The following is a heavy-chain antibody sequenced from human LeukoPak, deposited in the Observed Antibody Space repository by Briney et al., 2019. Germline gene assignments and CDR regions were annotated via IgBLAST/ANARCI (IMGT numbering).Heavy chain of an antibody. CDR1: GYSFTSYW. D-gene: IGHD3-3*01. Sequence: GESLKISCKGSGYSFTSYWIGWVRQMPGKGLEWMGFIYPGDSDTRYSPSFQGQVTISADKSISTAYLQWSSLKASDTAMYYCARVYYDFWSGYYYFDYWGQGTLVTVSS. CDR3: ARVYYDFWSGYYYFDY. CDR2: IYPGDSDT. V-gene: IGHV5-51*01. J-gene: IGHJ4*02.